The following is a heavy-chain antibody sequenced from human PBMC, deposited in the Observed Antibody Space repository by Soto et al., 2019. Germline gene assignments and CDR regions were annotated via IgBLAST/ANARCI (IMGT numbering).Heavy chain of an antibody. CDR3: ASSGY. Sequence: QVQLVQSGAEVKKPGASVKVSCKASGYTFTSYAFHWVRQAPGKGLEWLALISNDGINKYYADSVKGRFTISRDNSKNTLYLQMNSLRAEDTAVYYCASSGYWGQGTLVTVSS. CDR2: ISNDGINK. CDR1: GYTFTSYA. D-gene: IGHD6-25*01. J-gene: IGHJ4*02. V-gene: IGHV3-30-3*01.